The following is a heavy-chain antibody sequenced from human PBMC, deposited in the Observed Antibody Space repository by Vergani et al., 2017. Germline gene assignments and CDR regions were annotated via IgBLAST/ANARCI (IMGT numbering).Heavy chain of an antibody. CDR1: GFTFSNFG. CDR3: ANYLRDSTDGLPNS. CDR2: IGKDGINT. J-gene: IGHJ4*02. Sequence: QVQLVESAGGVVQPGGSLRLSCAASGFTFSNFGMHWIRQAPGKWLEWLSYIGKDGINTRYRDSVKGRFTVSRDNSKDILYLQMVSLRSEDTALYYCANYLRDSTDGLPNSWGPGTLAIVSS. D-gene: IGHD2-21*02. V-gene: IGHV3-30*02.